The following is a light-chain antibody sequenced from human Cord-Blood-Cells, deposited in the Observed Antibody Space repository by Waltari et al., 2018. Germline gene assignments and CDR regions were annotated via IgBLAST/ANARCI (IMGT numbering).Light chain of an antibody. V-gene: IGKV1-8*01. CDR2: AAS. J-gene: IGKJ1*01. Sequence: AIRMTQSPSSFSASTGDRVTITCRASQGISSYLAWYQQKPGKAPKLLIYAASTLQSGVPSRFSGSGSGTDFTLTSSCLQSEDFATYYCQQYYSYPWTFGPGTQVEIK. CDR3: QQYYSYPWT. CDR1: QGISSY.